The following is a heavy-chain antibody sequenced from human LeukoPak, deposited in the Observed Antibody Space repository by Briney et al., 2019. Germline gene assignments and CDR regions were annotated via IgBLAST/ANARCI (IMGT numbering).Heavy chain of an antibody. J-gene: IGHJ6*03. CDR1: GGSFSGYY. CDR2: INHSGST. CDR3: ARRASRMARGATIYYYYYMDV. V-gene: IGHV4-34*01. D-gene: IGHD3-10*01. Sequence: SETLSLTCAVYGGSFSGYYWSWIRQPPGKGLEWIGEINHSGSTNYNPSLKSRVTISVDTSKNQFSLKLSSVTAADTAVYYCARRASRMARGATIYYYYYMDVWGKGTTVTISS.